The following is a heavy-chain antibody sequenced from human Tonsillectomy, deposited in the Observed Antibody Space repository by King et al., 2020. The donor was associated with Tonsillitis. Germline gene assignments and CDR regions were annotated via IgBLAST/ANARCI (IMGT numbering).Heavy chain of an antibody. J-gene: IGHJ6*02. CDR1: GYTFTGFY. CDR2: INPNSGGT. V-gene: IGHV1-2*02. CDR3: AREFVVVAATEYYYYYGMDV. D-gene: IGHD2-15*01. Sequence: VQLVESGAEVKKPGASVKVSCKASGYTFTGFYMHWVRQAPGQGLEWMGCINPNSGGTNYAQKFQGRVAMTRDTSISTVYMERSRLRSDDTAIYYCAREFVVVAATEYYYYYGMDVWGQGTTVTVSS.